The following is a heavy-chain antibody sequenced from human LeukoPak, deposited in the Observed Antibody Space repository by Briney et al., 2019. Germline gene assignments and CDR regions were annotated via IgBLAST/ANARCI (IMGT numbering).Heavy chain of an antibody. Sequence: HPGGSLRLSCAASGSTFSSYAMHWVRQAPGKGLEWVAVISYDGSNKYYADSVKGRFTISRDNSKNTLYLQMNSLRAEDTAVYYCARAGVLRFLEWLLSPFDYWGQGTLVTVSS. D-gene: IGHD3-3*01. V-gene: IGHV3-30-3*01. CDR3: ARAGVLRFLEWLLSPFDY. CDR2: ISYDGSNK. J-gene: IGHJ4*02. CDR1: GSTFSSYA.